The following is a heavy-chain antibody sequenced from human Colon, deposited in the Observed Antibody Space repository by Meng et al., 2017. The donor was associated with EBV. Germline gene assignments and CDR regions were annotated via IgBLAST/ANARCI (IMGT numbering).Heavy chain of an antibody. J-gene: IGHJ5*02. V-gene: IGHV4-30-2*01. CDR1: GDSISSGDYS. CDR3: ARGPYCGGDCYWFDP. Sequence: QLPLQEPHPGLVQPSQSLSLTCAVSGDSISSGDYSWSWIRQPPGQGLEWIGYIYHGGTTYNTSLKSRVTISVDNSKNQFSLRLTSVTAADTAVYYCARGPYCGGDCYWFDPWGQGTLVTVSS. D-gene: IGHD2-21*02. CDR2: IYHGGTT.